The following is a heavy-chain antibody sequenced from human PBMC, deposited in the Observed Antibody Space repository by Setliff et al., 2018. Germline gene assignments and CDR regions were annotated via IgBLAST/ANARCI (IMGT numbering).Heavy chain of an antibody. V-gene: IGHV3-11*01. CDR2: ISTTGDTI. CDR1: KFSFSSYY. CDR3: ARDVLSYTAYHWLNF. Sequence: GESLKLSCTASKFSFSSYYMAWIRQTPGKGLEWLSYISTTGDTISYADSVKGRFTVSRDNAANSVSLRMSSLSPEDTAVYFCARDVLSYTAYHWLNFWGPGALVTV. D-gene: IGHD5-12*01. J-gene: IGHJ4*02.